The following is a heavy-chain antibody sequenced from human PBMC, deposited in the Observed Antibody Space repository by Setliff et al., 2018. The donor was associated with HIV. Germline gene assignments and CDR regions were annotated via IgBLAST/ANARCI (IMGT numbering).Heavy chain of an antibody. Sequence: PSQTLSLPCAISGDSVSSNTAAWNWIRQSPSRGLGWLGRTYYRSKWSNDYAVSVKSRITINPDTSKNQFSLQLNSVTPEDTAVYFCARGGDWDYNYYMDVWDKGTTVTVSS. J-gene: IGHJ6*03. CDR3: ARGGDWDYNYYMDV. D-gene: IGHD3-16*01. CDR2: TYYRSKWSN. V-gene: IGHV6-1*01. CDR1: GDSVSSNTAA.